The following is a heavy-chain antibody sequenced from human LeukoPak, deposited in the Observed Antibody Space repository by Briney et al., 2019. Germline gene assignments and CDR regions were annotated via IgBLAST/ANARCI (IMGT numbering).Heavy chain of an antibody. CDR1: GFTFNSYW. CDR2: INSDESRT. CDR3: AGGESIAARQSGYAFDI. V-gene: IGHV3-74*01. Sequence: GGSLRLSCAASGFTFNSYWMHWVRQAPGKGLVWVSRINSDESRTAYADSVKGRFTISRDNAKNSLYLQMNSLRAEDTAVYYCAGGESIAARQSGYAFDIWGQGTMVTVSS. J-gene: IGHJ3*02. D-gene: IGHD6-6*01.